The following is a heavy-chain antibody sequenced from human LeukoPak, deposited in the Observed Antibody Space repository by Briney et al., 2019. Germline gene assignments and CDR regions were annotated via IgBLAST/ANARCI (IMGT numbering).Heavy chain of an antibody. CDR3: ARHIIYSKKPSFDH. CDR2: IDYSGST. D-gene: IGHD4-11*01. Sequence: SETLSLTCAVSGDSIRSYYWSWIRQPPGKGLEWIGYIDYSGSTNYNPSLKSRVTISVDTSKNQFSLQLGSVTAADTAVYYCARHIIYSKKPSFDHWGQGTLVTVSS. J-gene: IGHJ4*02. V-gene: IGHV4-59*01. CDR1: GDSIRSYY.